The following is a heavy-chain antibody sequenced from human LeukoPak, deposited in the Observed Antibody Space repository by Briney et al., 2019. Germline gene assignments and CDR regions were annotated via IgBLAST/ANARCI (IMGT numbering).Heavy chain of an antibody. V-gene: IGHV1-8*01. Sequence: ASVKVSCKASGYTFTSYDINWVRQATGQGLEWMGWMNPNSGNTGYAQKFQGRVTITADESTSTAYMELSSLRSEDTAVYYCARGEDTAMVNWFDPWGQGTLVTVSS. CDR1: GYTFTSYD. CDR3: ARGEDTAMVNWFDP. J-gene: IGHJ5*02. CDR2: MNPNSGNT. D-gene: IGHD5-18*01.